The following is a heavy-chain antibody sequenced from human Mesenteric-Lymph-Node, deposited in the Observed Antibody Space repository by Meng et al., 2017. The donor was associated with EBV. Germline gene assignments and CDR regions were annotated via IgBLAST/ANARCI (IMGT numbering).Heavy chain of an antibody. CDR3: ARAMVDY. CDR1: GFSFSSYW. CDR2: ISSDATIT. J-gene: IGHJ4*02. D-gene: IGHD2-8*01. Sequence: EVQRVESGGVLVQPGGSLRLSCAASGFSFSSYWMHWVRQTPGKGLMWLARISSDATITNYADSVKGRFTISRDNAKNTLYLQMNSLRVEDTAMYYCARAMVDYWGQGTLVTVSS. V-gene: IGHV3-74*01.